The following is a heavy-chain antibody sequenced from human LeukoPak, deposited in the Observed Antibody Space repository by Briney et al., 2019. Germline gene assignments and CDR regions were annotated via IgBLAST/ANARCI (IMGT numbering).Heavy chain of an antibody. Sequence: GASVKVSCKASGGTFSSYAISWVRQAPGQGLEWMGGIIPIFGTANYAQKFQGRVTITADGSTSTAYMELSSLRSEDTAVYYCASRPITMVRGVIALKYYLDYWGQGTLVTVSS. CDR1: GGTFSSYA. CDR2: IIPIFGTA. J-gene: IGHJ4*02. V-gene: IGHV1-69*13. D-gene: IGHD3-10*01. CDR3: ASRPITMVRGVIALKYYLDY.